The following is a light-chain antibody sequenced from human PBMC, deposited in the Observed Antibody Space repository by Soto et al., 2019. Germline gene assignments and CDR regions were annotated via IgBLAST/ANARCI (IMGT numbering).Light chain of an antibody. Sequence: EIVLTQSPGTLSLSPGERATLSCRASQSVSSTYVAWYQQRPGQTPKLLIYEASTRATGIPDRFSGRGSGTDYTLTIDRLEPEDFAVYYCQQYGNSPQTFGQGTKVDNK. V-gene: IGKV3-20*01. CDR3: QQYGNSPQT. CDR1: QSVSSTY. J-gene: IGKJ1*01. CDR2: EAS.